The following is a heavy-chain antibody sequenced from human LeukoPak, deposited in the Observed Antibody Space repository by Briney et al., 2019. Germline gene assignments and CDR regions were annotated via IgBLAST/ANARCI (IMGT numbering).Heavy chain of an antibody. CDR1: GFTFSNYW. Sequence: PGGSLRLSCAAYGFTFSNYWMSWVRQAPGKGLEWVANIKEDGSAKYYVDSVKGRFTISRDNAKNSLYLQMNSLRAEDTAVYYCARAPPGYCSGGSCYSYYFDYWGQGTLVTVSS. J-gene: IGHJ4*02. CDR3: ARAPPGYCSGGSCYSYYFDY. V-gene: IGHV3-7*04. CDR2: IKEDGSAK. D-gene: IGHD2-15*01.